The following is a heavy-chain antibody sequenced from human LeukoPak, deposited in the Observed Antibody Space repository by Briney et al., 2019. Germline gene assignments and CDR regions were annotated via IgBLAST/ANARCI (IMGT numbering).Heavy chain of an antibody. CDR3: ARDRPRTYISPGHYYYYYGMDV. CDR1: GFTFSSYS. Sequence: TPGGSLRLSCAASGFTFSSYSMTWVRQAPGKGLEWVSSISSSSSYIYYADSVKGRFTISRDNAKNSLYLQMNSLRAEDTAVYYCARDRPRTYISPGHYYYYYGMDVWGQGTTVTVSS. CDR2: ISSSSSYI. J-gene: IGHJ6*02. D-gene: IGHD4-4*01. V-gene: IGHV3-21*01.